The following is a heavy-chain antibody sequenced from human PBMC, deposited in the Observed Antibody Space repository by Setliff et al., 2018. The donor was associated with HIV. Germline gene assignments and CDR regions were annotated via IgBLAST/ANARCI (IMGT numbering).Heavy chain of an antibody. Sequence: SETLSLTCTVSGDSITSNDDYWGWIRQPPGKGLQWIGIVHYNGRAYYDPSLKSRVSISVDSSQTHFSLRLRSVTASDTAVYYCARDLSPYGSGDPYYYYGMDVWGQGTTVTVSS. J-gene: IGHJ6*02. CDR1: GDSITSNDDY. V-gene: IGHV4-39*02. CDR3: ARDLSPYGSGDPYYYYGMDV. D-gene: IGHD3-10*01. CDR2: VHYNGRA.